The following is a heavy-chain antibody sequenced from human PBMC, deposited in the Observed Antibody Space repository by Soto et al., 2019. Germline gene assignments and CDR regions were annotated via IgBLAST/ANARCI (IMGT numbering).Heavy chain of an antibody. D-gene: IGHD1-26*01. CDR3: ARRGWEQKFDI. J-gene: IGHJ3*02. CDR1: GYSFTSYW. V-gene: IGHV5-10-1*01. Sequence: GESLKISCKGSGYSFTSYWISRVRQMPGKGPEWMGRIDPSDSYTNYSPSFQGHVTISADKSISTAYLPWSSLKASDTAMYYCARRGWEQKFDIWGQGTMVTVSS. CDR2: IDPSDSYT.